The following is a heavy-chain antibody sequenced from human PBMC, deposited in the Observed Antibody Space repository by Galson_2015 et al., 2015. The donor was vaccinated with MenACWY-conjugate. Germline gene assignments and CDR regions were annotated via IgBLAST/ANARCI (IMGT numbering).Heavy chain of an antibody. J-gene: IGHJ6*03. D-gene: IGHD6-13*01. Sequence: SLRLSCAASGLTFSKNGMHWVRQAPGKGLEWVAVIWYDGSNKFYADSVRGRFTISRDNSNNMVFLQMNSLRAEDTAVYYCASYPTWCSSPYYYMDVWGKGTTLTVSS. CDR1: GLTFSKNG. CDR2: IWYDGSNK. CDR3: ASYPTWCSSPYYYMDV. V-gene: IGHV3-33*08.